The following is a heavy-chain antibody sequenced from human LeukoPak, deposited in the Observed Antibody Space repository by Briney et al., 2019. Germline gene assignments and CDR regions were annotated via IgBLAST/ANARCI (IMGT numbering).Heavy chain of an antibody. Sequence: GGSLRLSCAASGFTFSSYAMHWVRQAPGTGLEYVSAISSNGGSTYYANSVKGRFTISRDNSKNTLYLQMGSLRAEDMAVYYCVRLRVPSGSYICDYWGQGTLVTVSS. CDR2: ISSNGGST. J-gene: IGHJ4*02. D-gene: IGHD1-26*01. V-gene: IGHV3-64*01. CDR3: VRLRVPSGSYICDY. CDR1: GFTFSSYA.